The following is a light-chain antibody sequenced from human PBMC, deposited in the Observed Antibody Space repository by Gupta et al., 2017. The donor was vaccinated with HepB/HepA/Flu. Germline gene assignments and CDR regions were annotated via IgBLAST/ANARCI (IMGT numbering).Light chain of an antibody. CDR2: DVN. Sequence: QSALTQPRSVSGSPGQSVTISCTGTSTDVGEYNYVSWYQQPPGKAPKLMIYDVNKGPSGVPDRFSGSKSGNTASLTISGLQAEDEADYYCCSYAGSYTYVLGTGTKVTVL. CDR3: CSYAGSYTYV. V-gene: IGLV2-11*01. CDR1: STDVGEYNY. J-gene: IGLJ1*01.